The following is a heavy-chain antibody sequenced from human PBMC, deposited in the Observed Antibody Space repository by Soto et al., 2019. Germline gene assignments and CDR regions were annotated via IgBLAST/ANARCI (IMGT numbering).Heavy chain of an antibody. Sequence: SETLSLTCTVSGGSIDYYYWSWIRQPPGKGLEWLGYISDSGSTRYNPSLRSRVTFSVDTSKNQFSLKLNSVTTADTTVYYCARDSTAWFPYYGIDVWGQGTTVTVSS. D-gene: IGHD3-10*01. V-gene: IGHV4-59*01. CDR2: ISDSGST. CDR3: ARDSTAWFPYYGIDV. J-gene: IGHJ6*02. CDR1: GGSIDYYY.